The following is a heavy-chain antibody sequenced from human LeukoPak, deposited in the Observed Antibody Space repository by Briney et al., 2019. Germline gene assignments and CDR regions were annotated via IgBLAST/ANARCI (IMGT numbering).Heavy chain of an antibody. V-gene: IGHV4-59*12. D-gene: IGHD1-14*01. CDR2: IYYSGST. J-gene: IGHJ4*02. CDR3: ARATPGSRNYFDY. CDR1: GGSISSYY. Sequence: SSETLSLTCTVSGGSISSYYWSWIRQPPGKGLEWIGYIYYSGSTNYNPSLKSRVTISVDTSKNQFSLKLSSVTAADTAVYYCARATPGSRNYFDYWGQGTLVTVSS.